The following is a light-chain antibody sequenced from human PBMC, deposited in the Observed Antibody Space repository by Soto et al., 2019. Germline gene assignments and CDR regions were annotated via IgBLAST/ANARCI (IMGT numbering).Light chain of an antibody. V-gene: IGKV3-15*01. CDR2: RAS. CDR1: QNIRSS. CDR3: QQYNNWPRT. J-gene: IGKJ1*01. Sequence: EVVMTQSPSSLSASPGRSVTLSCRASQNIRSSLAWYQQKPGQAPRLIIYRASTRATGIPARFSGSGSGTEFTLTISSLQSADFAVYYCQQYNNWPRTFGQGTKVDI.